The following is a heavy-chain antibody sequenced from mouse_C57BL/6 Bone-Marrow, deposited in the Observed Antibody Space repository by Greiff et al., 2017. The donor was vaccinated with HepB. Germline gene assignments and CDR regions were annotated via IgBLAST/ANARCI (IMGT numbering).Heavy chain of an antibody. CDR1: GFTFSSYG. Sequence: EVKLMESGGDLVKPGGSLKLSCAASGFTFSSYGMSWVRQTPDKRLEWVATISGGGSYTYYPDSVKGRFTISRDNAKNTLYLQMSSLKSEDTAMYYCASPHYDYDGLFAYWGQGTLVTVSA. CDR3: ASPHYDYDGLFAY. CDR2: ISGGGSYT. V-gene: IGHV5-6*01. J-gene: IGHJ3*01. D-gene: IGHD2-4*01.